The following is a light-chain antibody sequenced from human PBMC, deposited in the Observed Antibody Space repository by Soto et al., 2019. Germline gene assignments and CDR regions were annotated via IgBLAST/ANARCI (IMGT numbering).Light chain of an antibody. Sequence: DIQMTQAPSSLSASVGDRVTITCRARQAISTYLAWYQQKPGKVPKLLISAAYTLQSGVPPRFSGSGSGTDLTLTISSLQPEDVATYYCQTYDNAPLTFGGGTKVDIK. CDR1: QAISTY. V-gene: IGKV1-27*01. J-gene: IGKJ4*01. CDR3: QTYDNAPLT. CDR2: AAY.